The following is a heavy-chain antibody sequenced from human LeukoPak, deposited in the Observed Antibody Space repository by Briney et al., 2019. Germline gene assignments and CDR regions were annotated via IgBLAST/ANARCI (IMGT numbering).Heavy chain of an antibody. J-gene: IGHJ4*02. V-gene: IGHV3-23*03. D-gene: IGHD3-22*01. CDR2: IYSGGST. CDR1: GFTFSSYA. CDR3: ATHYDTSGYYYFDF. Sequence: PGGSLRLSCAASGFTFSSYAMSWVRQAPGKGLEWVSVIYSGGSTYYADSVKGRFTISRDNSKNTLYLQMSSLRAEDTAVYYCATHYDTSGYYYFDFWGQGTLVTVSS.